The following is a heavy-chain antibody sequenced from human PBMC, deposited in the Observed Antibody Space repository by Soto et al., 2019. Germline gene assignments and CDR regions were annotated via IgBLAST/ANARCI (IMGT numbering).Heavy chain of an antibody. J-gene: IGHJ6*02. CDR2: IWYDGSNK. D-gene: IGHD5-12*01. V-gene: IGHV3-33*01. CDR1: GFTFSSYG. CDR3: ARENSLRLQNLHWPYYYGMDV. Sequence: QVQLVESGGGVVQPGRSLRLSCAASGFTFSSYGMHWVRQAPGKGLEWVAVIWYDGSNKYYADSVKGRFTISRDNSKNTLYLQMNSLRAEDTAVYYCARENSLRLQNLHWPYYYGMDVWGQGTTVTVSS.